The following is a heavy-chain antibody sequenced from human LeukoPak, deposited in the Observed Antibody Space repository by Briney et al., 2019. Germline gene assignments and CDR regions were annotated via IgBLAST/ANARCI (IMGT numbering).Heavy chain of an antibody. Sequence: ASVKVSCKASGHTFTSYGISWVRQAPGQGLEWMGWISAYNGNTNYAQKLQGRVTMTTDTSTSTAYMELRSLRSDDTAVYYCARVRVSGWNDCLGYWGQGTLVTVSS. V-gene: IGHV1-18*01. CDR2: ISAYNGNT. D-gene: IGHD1-1*01. CDR1: GHTFTSYG. CDR3: ARVRVSGWNDCLGY. J-gene: IGHJ4*02.